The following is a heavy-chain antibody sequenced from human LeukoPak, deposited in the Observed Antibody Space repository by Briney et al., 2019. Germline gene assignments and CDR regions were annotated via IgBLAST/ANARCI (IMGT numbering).Heavy chain of an antibody. CDR2: IYYSGST. J-gene: IGHJ4*02. CDR1: GGSISRY. Sequence: SETLSLTCTVSGGSISRYWSWIRQPPGKGLEWIGYIYYSGSTNYNPSLKSRVIISVDTSKNQFSLKLSSVADADTAVYYCARDAPRGGAGYYFDYWGQGTLVTVSS. CDR3: ARDAPRGGAGYYFDY. V-gene: IGHV4-59*12. D-gene: IGHD4-23*01.